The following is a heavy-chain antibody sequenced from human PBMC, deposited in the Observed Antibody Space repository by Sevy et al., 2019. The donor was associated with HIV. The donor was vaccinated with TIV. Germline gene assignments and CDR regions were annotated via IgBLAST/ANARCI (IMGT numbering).Heavy chain of an antibody. V-gene: IGHV4-59*01. CDR1: GGSISSYY. Sequence: SETLSLTCSVSGGSISSYYWNWIRQPPGKGLEWIGHIYYSGSTNYNPSVKSRVSIFEDMSKNQFSLKLRSVTAADTGIYYCARSYDNSGYYYFDYWGQGALVTVSS. CDR2: IYYSGST. D-gene: IGHD3-22*01. CDR3: ARSYDNSGYYYFDY. J-gene: IGHJ4*02.